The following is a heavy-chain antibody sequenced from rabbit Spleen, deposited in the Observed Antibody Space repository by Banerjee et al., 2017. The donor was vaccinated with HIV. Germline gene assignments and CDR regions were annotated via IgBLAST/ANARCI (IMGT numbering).Heavy chain of an antibody. CDR2: IYTGSSSST. V-gene: IGHV1S40*01. D-gene: IGHD2-1*01. Sequence: QSLEESGGDLVKPGASLTLTCIASGIDFSSNYFMCWVRQAPGKGLEWIGCIYTGSSSSTYYASWAKGRFTISKTSSTTVTLQMTSLTVADTAAYFCARGMDSSWTFDLWGQGTLVTVS. CDR3: ARGMDSSWTFDL. CDR1: GIDFSSNYF. J-gene: IGHJ4*01.